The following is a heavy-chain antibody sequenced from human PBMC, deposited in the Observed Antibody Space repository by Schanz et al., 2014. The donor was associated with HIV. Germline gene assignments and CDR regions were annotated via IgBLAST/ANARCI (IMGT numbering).Heavy chain of an antibody. CDR2: IWYDGSKK. Sequence: QVQLVESGGGVVQPGRSLRLSCAVSGFTFSGYGMHWVRQAPGKGLEWVAVIWYDGSKKYYADSVKGRFTISRDNSKNTVYLQMNTLRAEDTAVYYCANEEVPNDYWGQGTLVTVSP. V-gene: IGHV3-33*06. CDR1: GFTFSGYG. J-gene: IGHJ4*02. CDR3: ANEEVPNDY.